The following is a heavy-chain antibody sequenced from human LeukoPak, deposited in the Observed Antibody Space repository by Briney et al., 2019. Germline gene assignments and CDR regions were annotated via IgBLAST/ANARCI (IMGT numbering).Heavy chain of an antibody. J-gene: IGHJ4*02. CDR1: GYIFTSYW. CDR2: IYPDDSDI. CDR3: AGHAQYARSWYLSGLDY. Sequence: GESLKISCQGSGYIFTSYWIGWVRQMPGKGLEWMGIIYPDDSDITYNPSFQGQVIISADKSTNIAYLQWTSLKASDTAMYYCAGHAQYARSWYLSGLDYWGQGTLVTVSS. D-gene: IGHD3-22*01. V-gene: IGHV5-51*01.